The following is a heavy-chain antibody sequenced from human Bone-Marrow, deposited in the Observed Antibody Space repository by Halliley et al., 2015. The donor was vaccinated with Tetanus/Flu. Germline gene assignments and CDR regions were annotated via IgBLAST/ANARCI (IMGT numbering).Heavy chain of an antibody. CDR1: GASIHNYY. J-gene: IGHJ4*02. CDR2: IYYSGGT. D-gene: IGHD1-7*01. CDR3: ARNLQTGETDS. Sequence: LRLSCSVSGASIHNYYWSWIRQSPGKGLEWIGYIYYSGGTTYNPSLKSRVTISVDASKNQFSLNLTSVTAADTAVYYCARNLQTGETDSWGQGSLVTVSS. V-gene: IGHV4-59*01.